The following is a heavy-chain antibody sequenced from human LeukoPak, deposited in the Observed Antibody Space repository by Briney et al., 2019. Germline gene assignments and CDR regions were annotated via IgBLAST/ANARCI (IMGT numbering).Heavy chain of an antibody. CDR1: GFTFSTNS. Sequence: GGSLRLSCAASGFTFSTNSMNWVRQAPGKGLEWVSNISSTGGTIYYADSMKGRFTISRDNAKNSLYLQMNSLRVEDTAVYYCAREPSDSSSSFDPWGQGTLVTVSS. V-gene: IGHV3-48*04. CDR2: ISSTGGTI. J-gene: IGHJ5*02. CDR3: AREPSDSSSSFDP. D-gene: IGHD6-6*01.